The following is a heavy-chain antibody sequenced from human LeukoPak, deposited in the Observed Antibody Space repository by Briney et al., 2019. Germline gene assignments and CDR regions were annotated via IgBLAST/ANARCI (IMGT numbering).Heavy chain of an antibody. CDR1: GFTFSTYN. CDR3: AKLRGRGSSEVAGTYPSDY. J-gene: IGHJ4*02. V-gene: IGHV3-23*01. D-gene: IGHD6-19*01. Sequence: GGSLRLSCAASGFTFSTYNMNWVRQAPGKGLEWVSAISGSGGSTYYADSVKGRFTISRDNSKNTLYLQMNSLRAEDTAVYYCAKLRGRGSSEVAGTYPSDYWGQGTLVTVSS. CDR2: ISGSGGST.